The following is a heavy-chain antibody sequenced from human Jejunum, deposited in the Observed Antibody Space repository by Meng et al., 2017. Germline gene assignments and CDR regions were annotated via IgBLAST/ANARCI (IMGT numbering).Heavy chain of an antibody. CDR3: ARNCTNTRCSHRGFDN. CDR2: AYYSGST. V-gene: IGHV4-39*01. Sequence: QLQLQESGPGLVKPSETLSLTCTVSGGSITSHPYYWVWIRHPPGKGLEWIGSAYYSGSTYYNPSLRSRVTISVDTSKNQFSLRLSSVTASDTALYYCARNCTNTRCSHRGFDNWGQGSLVTVSS. CDR1: GGSITSHPYY. J-gene: IGHJ4*02. D-gene: IGHD2-2*01.